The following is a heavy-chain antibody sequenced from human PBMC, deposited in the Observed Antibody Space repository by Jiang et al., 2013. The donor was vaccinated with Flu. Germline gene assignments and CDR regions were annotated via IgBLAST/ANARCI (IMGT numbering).Heavy chain of an antibody. J-gene: IGHJ6*02. V-gene: IGHV1-3*01. Sequence: SGAEVKKPGASVKVSCKTSGYTFTSYAMHWVRQAPGQGLEWMGWMNAGNGNTKYSQKFQGRVTFTRDTSASTAYMELSSLRSEDTAVYYCARGYQLLSYGMDVWGQGTTVTVSS. CDR3: ARGYQLLSYGMDV. CDR2: MNAGNGNT. D-gene: IGHD2-2*01. CDR1: GYTFTSYA.